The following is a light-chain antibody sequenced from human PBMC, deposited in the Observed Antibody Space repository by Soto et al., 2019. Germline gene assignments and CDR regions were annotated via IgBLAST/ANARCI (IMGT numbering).Light chain of an antibody. J-gene: IGKJ4*01. Sequence: EIVLTQSPATLSLSPGERATLSCRASQSVTNSYVAWYQQKPGQAPRLLIYDAATRATGIPDRFSGSGSGTDFSLTISRLEPEDLAVYFCQQYGSSPLTFGGGTKVDIK. CDR2: DAA. CDR1: QSVTNSY. CDR3: QQYGSSPLT. V-gene: IGKV3-20*01.